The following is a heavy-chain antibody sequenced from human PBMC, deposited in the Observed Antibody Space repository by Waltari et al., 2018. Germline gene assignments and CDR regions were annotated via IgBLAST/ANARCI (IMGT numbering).Heavy chain of an antibody. CDR2: INHSGST. J-gene: IGHJ5*02. CDR3: ARGHGRFGGSYSYNWFDP. D-gene: IGHD1-26*01. Sequence: QVQLQQWGAGLLKPSETLSLTCAVYGGSFSGYYWSWIRQPPGKGLEWIGEINHSGSTNYNPSLRSRFTRSVDTSKNQFSLKLSSVTAADTAVYYCARGHGRFGGSYSYNWFDPWGQGTLVTVSS. V-gene: IGHV4-34*01. CDR1: GGSFSGYY.